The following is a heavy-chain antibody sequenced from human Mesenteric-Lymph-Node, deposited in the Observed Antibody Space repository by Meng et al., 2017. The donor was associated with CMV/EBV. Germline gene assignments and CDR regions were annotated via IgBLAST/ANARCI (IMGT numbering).Heavy chain of an antibody. V-gene: IGHV3-74*01. J-gene: IGHJ4*02. CDR2: INSDGSST. Sequence: GKSLKISCAASGFTFRSYWMHWVRQAPGKGLVWVSRINSDGSSTSYADSVKGRFTISRDNAKNTLYLQMNSLRVEDTAVYYCARARPLDNWGQGTLVTVSS. CDR3: ARARPLDN. CDR1: GFTFRSYW.